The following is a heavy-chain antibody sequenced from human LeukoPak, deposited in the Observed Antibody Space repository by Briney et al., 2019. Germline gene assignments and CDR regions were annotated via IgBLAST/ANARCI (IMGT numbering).Heavy chain of an antibody. V-gene: IGHV1-2*02. CDR1: GGTFSSYA. Sequence: ASVKVSCKASGGTFSSYAISWVRQAPGQGLEWMGWINPNSGGTNYAQKFQGRVTMTRDTSISTAYMELSRLRSDDTAVYYCARYDTVVSFDSWGQGTLVTVSS. CDR2: INPNSGGT. D-gene: IGHD1-1*01. J-gene: IGHJ4*02. CDR3: ARYDTVVSFDS.